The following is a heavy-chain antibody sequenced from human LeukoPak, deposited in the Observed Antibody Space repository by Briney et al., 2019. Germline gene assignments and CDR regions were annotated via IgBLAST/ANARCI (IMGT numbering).Heavy chain of an antibody. Sequence: GGSLRLSCAASGFTFSSYWMHWVRHAPGKGLVWVSRINSDGSSTNYADSVKGRFTISRDNAKNTLYLQMNSLRAEDTAVYYCARVGYCSGGSCYRRGSYFDYWGQGTLVTVSS. J-gene: IGHJ4*02. CDR2: INSDGSST. CDR1: GFTFSSYW. D-gene: IGHD2-15*01. V-gene: IGHV3-74*01. CDR3: ARVGYCSGGSCYRRGSYFDY.